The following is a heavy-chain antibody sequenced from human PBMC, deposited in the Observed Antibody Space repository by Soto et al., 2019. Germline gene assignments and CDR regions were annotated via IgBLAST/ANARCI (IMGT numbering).Heavy chain of an antibody. CDR3: AREGPAANNWFEP. Sequence: QVQLVQSGAEVKKPGSAVKVSCKASGGTFSSYTISWVRQSPGQGLEWMGRIIPILGIANYAQKFQGRVTITADKSVTTGYTELRSLKSDATAVYYCAREGPAANNWFEPWGQGTLVTVSS. CDR1: GGTFSSYT. CDR2: IIPILGIA. J-gene: IGHJ5*02. V-gene: IGHV1-69*08. D-gene: IGHD2-2*01.